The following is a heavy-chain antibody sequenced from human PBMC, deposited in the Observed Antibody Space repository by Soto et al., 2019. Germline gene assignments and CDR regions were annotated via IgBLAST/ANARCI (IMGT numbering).Heavy chain of an antibody. Sequence: PSETLSLTCTVSGGSITNGGYYCTCIRQHPVRGLECIGYIYDTESSFYHPSLKSRVTISLDTSKNQFSLNLRSVTSSDTAVYIWGRSQVASTGPFFYFWGHGTLVTVSS. D-gene: IGHD1-1*01. CDR2: IYDTESS. V-gene: IGHV4-31*03. CDR3: GRSQVASTGPFFYF. CDR1: GGSITNGGYY. J-gene: IGHJ4*01.